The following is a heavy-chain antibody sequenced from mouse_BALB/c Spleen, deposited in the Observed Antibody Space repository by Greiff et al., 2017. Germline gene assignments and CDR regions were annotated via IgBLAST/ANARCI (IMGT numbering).Heavy chain of an antibody. Sequence: DVKLVESGGGLVQPGGSLKLSCAASGFTFSSYGMSWVRQTPDKRLELVATINSNGGSTYYPDSVKGRFTISRDNAKNTLYLQMSSLKSEDTAMYYCAREGDYYGRGYFDVWGAGTTVTVSS. J-gene: IGHJ1*01. CDR2: INSNGGST. CDR3: AREGDYYGRGYFDV. CDR1: GFTFSSYG. V-gene: IGHV5-6-3*01. D-gene: IGHD1-1*01.